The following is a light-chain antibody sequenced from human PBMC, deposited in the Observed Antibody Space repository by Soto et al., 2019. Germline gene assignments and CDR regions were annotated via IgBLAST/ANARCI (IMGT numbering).Light chain of an antibody. CDR1: QSIASF. V-gene: IGKV1-39*01. J-gene: IGKJ4*01. CDR2: DTS. Sequence: IQLTQSPSSLSASIGDTVTITCRASQSIASFLNWLQLKPGKAPKLLISDTSTLQSGVPSRFSGGGSGTEFTLTIRSLQPEDSALYFCLQDYSPLLAFGAGTRVEIK. CDR3: LQDYSPLLA.